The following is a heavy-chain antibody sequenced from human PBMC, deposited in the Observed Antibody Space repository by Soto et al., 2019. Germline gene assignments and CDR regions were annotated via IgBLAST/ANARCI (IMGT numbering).Heavy chain of an antibody. CDR2: IYYSGST. CDR3: ARQAYYYGSGSYRVYYYYYMDV. J-gene: IGHJ6*03. D-gene: IGHD3-10*01. CDR1: GGSISSDY. V-gene: IGHV4-59*08. Sequence: SETLSLTCTVSGGSISSDYWSWIRQPPGKGLEWIGYIYYSGSTNYNPSLKSRVTISVDTSKNQFSLKLSSVTAADTAVYYCARQAYYYGSGSYRVYYYYYMDVWGKGTTVTVSS.